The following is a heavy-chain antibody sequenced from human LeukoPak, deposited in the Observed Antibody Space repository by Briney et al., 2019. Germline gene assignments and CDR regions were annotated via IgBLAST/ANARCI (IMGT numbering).Heavy chain of an antibody. Sequence: SETLSLTCTVSGGSISGGSYYWSWIRQPAGKGLEWIGRIYPSGSTNYNPSLKSRVTISVDTSKNQFSLKLSSVTAADTAVYYCARVSSGWPFDYWGQGTLVTVSS. V-gene: IGHV4-61*02. CDR1: GGSISGGSYY. D-gene: IGHD6-19*01. CDR2: IYPSGST. CDR3: ARVSSGWPFDY. J-gene: IGHJ4*02.